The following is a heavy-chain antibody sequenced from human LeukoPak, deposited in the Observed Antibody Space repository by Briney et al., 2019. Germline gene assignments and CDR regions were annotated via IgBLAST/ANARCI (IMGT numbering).Heavy chain of an antibody. J-gene: IGHJ4*02. Sequence: GGSLRLSCAASGFAFDDYAMHWVRQVPGKGLEWVSSISWNSGSIAYADSVKGRFTISRDNAKNSLYLQMNSLRAEDTAVYYCARDIRAYTDEFDYWGQGTLVTVSS. D-gene: IGHD2-2*02. CDR1: GFAFDDYA. CDR3: ARDIRAYTDEFDY. V-gene: IGHV3-9*01. CDR2: ISWNSGSI.